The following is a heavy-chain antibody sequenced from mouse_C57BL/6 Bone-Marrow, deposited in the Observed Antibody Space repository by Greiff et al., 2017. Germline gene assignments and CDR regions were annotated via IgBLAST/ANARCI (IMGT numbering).Heavy chain of an antibody. CDR2: IYPGDGDT. Sequence: VQLPQSGPELVKPGASVQISCKASGYAFSSSWMNWVKPRPGKGLEWIGRIYPGDGDTNYNGKFKGKATLTADKSSSTAYMQLSSLTSEDSAVYFCAREALGDYWGQGTSVTVSS. V-gene: IGHV1-82*01. D-gene: IGHD4-1*01. CDR3: AREALGDY. J-gene: IGHJ4*01. CDR1: GYAFSSSW.